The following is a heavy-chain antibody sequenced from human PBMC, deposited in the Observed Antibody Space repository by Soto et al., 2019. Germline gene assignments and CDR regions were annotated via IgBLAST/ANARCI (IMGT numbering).Heavy chain of an antibody. Sequence: EVQLLESGGGLVQPGGSLRLSCAASGFTFGIYVMAWVRQAPGKGLEWVSTISGSGTSAYYADSVKGRFSFSRDNSKNTVYAQVDSLSAEAAAIDYCAKGPANGWSGALDYWGQASLVTVSS. CDR2: ISGSGTSA. CDR3: AKGPANGWSGALDY. V-gene: IGHV3-23*01. CDR1: GFTFGIYV. D-gene: IGHD6-19*01. J-gene: IGHJ4*02.